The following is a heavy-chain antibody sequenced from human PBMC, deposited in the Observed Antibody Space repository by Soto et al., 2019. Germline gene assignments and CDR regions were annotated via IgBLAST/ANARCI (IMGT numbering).Heavy chain of an antibody. D-gene: IGHD5-12*01. CDR1: GGSMSSYY. CDR3: ARGEWLATIKPYFAY. CDR2: IYYSGST. V-gene: IGHV4-59*01. Sequence: SETLSLTSTASGGSMSSYYWSWIRQSPGKGLEWIGYIYYSGSTNYNPSLKSRVAISLDTSKNQFSLMLSSVTAADTAVYYCARGEWLATIKPYFAYWGQGTLVTVSS. J-gene: IGHJ4*02.